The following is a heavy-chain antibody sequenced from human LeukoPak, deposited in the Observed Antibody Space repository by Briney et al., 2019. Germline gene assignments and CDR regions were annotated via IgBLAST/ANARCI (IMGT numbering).Heavy chain of an antibody. J-gene: IGHJ4*02. Sequence: PGGSLRLSCAASGFTFSSYAMSWVRQAPGKGLEWVSAISGSGGSTYYADSVKGRFTISRDNSKNTLYLQMNSLRAEDTAVYYCARDVTGEGGVDYWGQGTLVTVSS. V-gene: IGHV3-23*01. D-gene: IGHD7-27*01. CDR1: GFTFSSYA. CDR3: ARDVTGEGGVDY. CDR2: ISGSGGST.